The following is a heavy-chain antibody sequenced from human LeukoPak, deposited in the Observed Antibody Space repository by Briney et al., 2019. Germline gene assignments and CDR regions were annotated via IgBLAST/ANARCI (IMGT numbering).Heavy chain of an antibody. J-gene: IGHJ4*02. CDR2: IYYSGST. D-gene: IGHD6-13*01. CDR1: GGSFSGYY. Sequence: SETLSLTCAVYGGSFSGYYWSWIRQPPGKGLEWIGSIYYSGSTYYNPSLKSRVTISVDTSKNQFSLKLTSVTAADTAVYYCARGHAAYDWGQGTLVTVSS. V-gene: IGHV4-34*01. CDR3: ARGHAAYD.